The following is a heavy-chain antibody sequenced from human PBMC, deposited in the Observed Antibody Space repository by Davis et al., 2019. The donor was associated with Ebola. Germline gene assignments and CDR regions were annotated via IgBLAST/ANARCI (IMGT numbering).Heavy chain of an antibody. CDR3: ARHTAGWILPYFEY. V-gene: IGHV4-38-2*02. D-gene: IGHD3-22*01. CDR1: GYSISSGYY. Sequence: MPSETLSLTCTVSGYSISSGYYWGWIRQPPGKGLEWIGSIYHSGSTYYNPSLKSRVTISVDTSKNQFSLKLSSVTAADTAVYYCARHTAGWILPYFEYWGQGTLVTVSS. CDR2: IYHSGST. J-gene: IGHJ4*02.